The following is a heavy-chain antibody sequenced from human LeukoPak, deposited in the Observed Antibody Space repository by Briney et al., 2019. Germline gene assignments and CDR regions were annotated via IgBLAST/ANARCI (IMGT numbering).Heavy chain of an antibody. Sequence: SMKVSCKASGGTFSSYAISWVRQAPGQGLEWMGGIIPIFGTANYAQKFQGRVTITTDESTSTAYMELSSLRSEDTAVYYCARNWSLGPYCTNGVCYLDYWGQGTLVIVSS. CDR2: IIPIFGTA. CDR1: GGTFSSYA. V-gene: IGHV1-69*05. CDR3: ARNWSLGPYCTNGVCYLDY. D-gene: IGHD2-8*01. J-gene: IGHJ4*02.